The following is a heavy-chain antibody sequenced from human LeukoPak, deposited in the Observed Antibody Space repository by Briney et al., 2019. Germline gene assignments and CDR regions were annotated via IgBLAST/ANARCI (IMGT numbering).Heavy chain of an antibody. V-gene: IGHV3-23*01. J-gene: IGHJ6*03. Sequence: GGSLRLSCAASGFTFSSYAMSWVRQAPGKGLEWVSAISGSGGSTYYADSVKGRFTISRDNSKNTLYLQMNSLRAEDTAVYYCAKTSYSGSYYYYYYCMDVWGKGTTVTVSS. CDR2: ISGSGGST. CDR1: GFTFSSYA. CDR3: AKTSYSGSYYYYYYCMDV. D-gene: IGHD1-26*01.